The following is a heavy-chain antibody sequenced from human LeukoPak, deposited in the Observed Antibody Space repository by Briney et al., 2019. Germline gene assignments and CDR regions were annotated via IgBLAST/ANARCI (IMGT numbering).Heavy chain of an antibody. CDR1: GDSFITYY. CDR3: ARGSHYGSGRLFDY. Sequence: PSETLSLTCTVSGDSFITYYWSSIRQPPGKGLEWIGYISYSGRTNYSPSLRSRVTLSLDTSKSQFSLKLSSVTAADTAFYYCARGSHYGSGRLFDYWGQGTLVTVSS. CDR2: ISYSGRT. V-gene: IGHV4-59*01. D-gene: IGHD3-10*01. J-gene: IGHJ4*02.